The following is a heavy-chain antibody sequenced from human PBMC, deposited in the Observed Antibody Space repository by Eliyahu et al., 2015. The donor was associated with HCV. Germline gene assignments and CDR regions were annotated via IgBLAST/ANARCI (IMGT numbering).Heavy chain of an antibody. CDR3: ARDIADYYGSGSVWFDP. CDR1: GGSIXSGSYY. Sequence: QVQLQESGPGLVKPSQTLSLTCTVSGGSIXSGSYYWSWIRQPAGKGLEWIGRIYTSGSTNYNPSLKSRVTISVDTSKNQFSLKLSSVTAADTAVYYCARDIADYYGSGSVWFDPWGQGTLVTVSS. D-gene: IGHD3-10*01. V-gene: IGHV4-61*02. J-gene: IGHJ5*02. CDR2: IYTSGST.